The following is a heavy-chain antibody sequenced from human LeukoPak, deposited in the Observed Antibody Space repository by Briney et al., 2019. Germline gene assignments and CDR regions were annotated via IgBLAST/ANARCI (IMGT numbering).Heavy chain of an antibody. D-gene: IGHD3-22*01. CDR2: ISVSGDST. J-gene: IGHJ3*02. CDR1: GFTFSNYA. CDR3: ARENDSSGYSDAFDI. Sequence: GGSLRLSCAASGFTFSNYAMTWVRQAPGKGLEWVSAISVSGDSTYYADSVKGRFTVSRDNAKNSLHLQMNSLRAEDTAVYYCARENDSSGYSDAFDIWGQGTMVTVSS. V-gene: IGHV3-23*01.